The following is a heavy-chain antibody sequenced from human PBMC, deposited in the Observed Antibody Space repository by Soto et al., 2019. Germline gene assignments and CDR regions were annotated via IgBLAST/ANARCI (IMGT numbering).Heavy chain of an antibody. CDR3: ARGPSGWFGYDY. J-gene: IGHJ4*02. D-gene: IGHD6-19*01. Sequence: GSLRVPNSAFGFNSVDFCVHCVLKAPGKGLVWVSRINSGASTTNYADSVKGRFTTSRDNAKNTLYLQMDSLTAEDTAVYYCARGPSGWFGYDYWGQGTLVTVSS. V-gene: IGHV3-74*01. CDR2: INSGASTT. CDR1: GFNSVDFC.